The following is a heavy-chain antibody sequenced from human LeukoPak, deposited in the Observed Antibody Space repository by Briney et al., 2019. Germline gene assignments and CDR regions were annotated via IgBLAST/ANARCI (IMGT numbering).Heavy chain of an antibody. J-gene: IGHJ4*02. D-gene: IGHD3-10*01. CDR2: IYPGDSDT. CDR1: GYSLTSYW. CDR3: ARLTRSVSYLDY. V-gene: IGHV5-51*01. Sequence: GESLKISCKGSGYSLTSYWIGRVRQMPGKGLEWMGIIYPGDSDTRYSPSFQGQVTISADKSISTAYPQWSSLKASDTAMYYCARLTRSVSYLDYWGQGTLVTVSS.